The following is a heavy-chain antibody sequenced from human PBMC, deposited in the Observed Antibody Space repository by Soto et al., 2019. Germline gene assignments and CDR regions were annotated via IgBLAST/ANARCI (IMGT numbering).Heavy chain of an antibody. Sequence: QVQLMQSGAEVKKPGSSVKVSCKASGGTFSSYAISWVRQAPGQGLEWMGGIIPIFGTTNYAQKFRGRVTITADEXXXTAYMELSSLRSDDTAVYYCARYSSSIDYWGQGTLVTVSS. CDR1: GGTFSSYA. D-gene: IGHD2-2*01. CDR2: IIPIFGTT. J-gene: IGHJ4*02. CDR3: ARYSSSIDY. V-gene: IGHV1-69*01.